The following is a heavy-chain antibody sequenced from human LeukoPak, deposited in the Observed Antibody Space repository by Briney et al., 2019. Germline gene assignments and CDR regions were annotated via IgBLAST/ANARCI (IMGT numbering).Heavy chain of an antibody. D-gene: IGHD5-12*01. CDR3: VRGGLYRGYDAEYFQH. V-gene: IGHV1-18*01. CDR1: GYTFTSYA. Sequence: ASVKVSCKASGYTFTSYAIHWVRQAPGQGLEWMGWISGYNDNTTYAQKIQGRVTMTTDTSTSTAYVELRSLRPDDTAVYCCVRGGLYRGYDAEYFQHWGQGTLLTVSS. CDR2: ISGYNDNT. J-gene: IGHJ1*01.